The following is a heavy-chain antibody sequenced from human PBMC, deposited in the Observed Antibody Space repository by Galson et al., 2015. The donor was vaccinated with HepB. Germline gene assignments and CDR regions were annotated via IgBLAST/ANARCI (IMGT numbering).Heavy chain of an antibody. D-gene: IGHD5-12*01. CDR1: GFTFSSYA. CDR3: ARDSDGYADSSMILKD. V-gene: IGHV3-30*04. J-gene: IGHJ4*02. Sequence: SLRLSCAASGFTFSSYAMHWVRQAPGKGLEWVAVISYDGSKTYYAESAKGRFTISRDNSKNTLYLQMSSLRAEDTSIYYCARDSDGYADSSMILKDWGQGALVTVSP. CDR2: ISYDGSKT.